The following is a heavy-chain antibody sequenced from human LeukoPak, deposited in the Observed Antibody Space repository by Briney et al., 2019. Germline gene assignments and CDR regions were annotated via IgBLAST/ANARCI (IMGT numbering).Heavy chain of an antibody. Sequence: PGGSLRLWCAASGNTLSDYSINRVRQAPGKGLEWVSSINPTSTSIYYADAVKGRFTISRDNAKSSLYLQMNSLRAEDTALYYCVRLRRNSDRSGYYYFYNYWGQGIQVTVSS. D-gene: IGHD3-22*01. CDR3: VRLRRNSDRSGYYYFYNY. V-gene: IGHV3-21*01. CDR1: GNTLSDYS. J-gene: IGHJ4*02. CDR2: INPTSTSI.